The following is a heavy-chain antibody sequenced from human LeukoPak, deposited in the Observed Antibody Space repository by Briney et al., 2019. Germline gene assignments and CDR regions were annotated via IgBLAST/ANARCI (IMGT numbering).Heavy chain of an antibody. CDR2: ISNNGGST. Sequence: GGSLRLSCAASGFTFSVYAMHWVRQAPGKGLEYVSAISNNGGSTFYANSVKGRFTTSRDNSKSTLYLQMGSLRAEDMGVYYCARGQWGPDYWGQGTLVTVSS. J-gene: IGHJ4*02. CDR1: GFTFSVYA. V-gene: IGHV3-64*01. CDR3: ARGQWGPDY. D-gene: IGHD2-8*01.